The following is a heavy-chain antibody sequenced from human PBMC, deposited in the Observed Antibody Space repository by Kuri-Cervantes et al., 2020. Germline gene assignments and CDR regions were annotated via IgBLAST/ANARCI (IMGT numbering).Heavy chain of an antibody. Sequence: SLKISCAASGFTFDDCAMHWVRQAPGKGLEWVSGISWNSGSIGYADSVKGRFTISRDNAKNSLYLQMNSLRAEDTALYYCAKEAVAGTSYYYGMDVWGQGTTVTVSS. CDR3: AKEAVAGTSYYYGMDV. V-gene: IGHV3-9*01. CDR1: GFTFDDCA. CDR2: ISWNSGSI. J-gene: IGHJ6*02. D-gene: IGHD6-19*01.